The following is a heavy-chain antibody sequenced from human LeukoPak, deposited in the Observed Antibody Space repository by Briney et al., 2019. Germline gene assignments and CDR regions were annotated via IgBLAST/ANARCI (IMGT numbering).Heavy chain of an antibody. J-gene: IGHJ4*02. CDR3: ARGYYDILTGNPTLDY. D-gene: IGHD3-9*01. CDR1: GGSISSHY. V-gene: IGHV4-59*11. Sequence: SETLSLTCTVSGGSISSHYWNWIRQPPGKGLEYMGYVSYRGSTNYNPSLKSRVTISVDTAKDQFSLDLTSVTAAHTAVYYCARGYYDILTGNPTLDYWGQGTLVTVSS. CDR2: VSYRGST.